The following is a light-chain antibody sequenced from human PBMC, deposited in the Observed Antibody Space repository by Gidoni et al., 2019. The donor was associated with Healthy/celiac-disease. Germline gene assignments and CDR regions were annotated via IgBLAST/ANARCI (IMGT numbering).Light chain of an antibody. CDR2: GAS. Sequence: DIVLTPSTGTLSLSPGERATLSCSASQSVSSSYLAWYQQKPGQAPRLLIYGASSRATGIPDRFSGSGSGTDFTLTISRLEPEDFAVYYCQQYGSSPRYTFGQXTKLEIK. V-gene: IGKV3-20*01. J-gene: IGKJ2*01. CDR1: QSVSSSY. CDR3: QQYGSSPRYT.